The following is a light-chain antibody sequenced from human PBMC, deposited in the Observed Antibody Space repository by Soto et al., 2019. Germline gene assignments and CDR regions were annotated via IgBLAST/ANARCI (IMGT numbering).Light chain of an antibody. J-gene: IGLJ2*01. CDR3: CSYAVTDVV. CDR1: SSDVGGYNY. CDR2: NVN. Sequence: QSALTQPRSVSGSPGQSVTISGTGTSSDVGGYNYVSWYQQHPGKAPKLMIYNVNRRPSGVPDRFSGSKSGNTASLTISGLQAEDEADYYCCSYAVTDVVFGGGTQLTVL. V-gene: IGLV2-11*01.